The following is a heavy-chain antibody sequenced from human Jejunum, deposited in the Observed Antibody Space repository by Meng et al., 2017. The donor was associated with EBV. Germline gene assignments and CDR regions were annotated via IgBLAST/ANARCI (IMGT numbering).Heavy chain of an antibody. CDR2: IKTDGSYT. D-gene: IGHD1-20*01. V-gene: IGHV3-74*01. CDR1: GFTVGEHW. J-gene: IGHJ4*02. CDR3: ARDYNSIPDY. Sequence: EGRRVWAGGGLVQPGGSLRLPCAASGFTVGEHWMYWVSQAPGKGLVWVSRIKTDGSYTSYADSVKGRFTTSRDNAKNTLYLQMNGLRDEDTAVYYCARDYNSIPDYWGQGTLVTVSS.